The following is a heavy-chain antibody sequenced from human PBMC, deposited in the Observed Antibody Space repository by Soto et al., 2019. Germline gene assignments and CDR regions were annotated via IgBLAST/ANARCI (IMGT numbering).Heavy chain of an antibody. V-gene: IGHV3-33*01. CDR3: VRETCGTLEYFGH. CDR1: AFTCSGFD. Sequence: PGGSLRLSCAASAFTCSGFDMHWYRQAPGKGLEWVAERWYRGNTKNYAGSVKGRFTISRDNSKSRLFLQRNSLRAEDTAVYYCVRETCGTLEYFGHWGQGTRGT. J-gene: IGHJ1*01. D-gene: IGHD1-7*01. CDR2: RWYRGNTK.